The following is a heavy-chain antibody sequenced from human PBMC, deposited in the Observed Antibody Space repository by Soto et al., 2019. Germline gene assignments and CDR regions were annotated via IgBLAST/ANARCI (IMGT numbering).Heavy chain of an antibody. J-gene: IGHJ6*02. CDR3: ARGSYCGGDCYFPGRYYYGMDV. CDR2: ISSSSSYI. CDR1: GFTFSSYS. V-gene: IGHV3-21*01. Sequence: EVQLVESGGGLVKPGGSLRLSCAASGFTFSSYSMNWVRQAPGKGLEWVSSISSSSSYIYYADSVKGRFTISRDNAKNSLYLQMNSLRAEDTAVYYCARGSYCGGDCYFPGRYYYGMDVWGQGTTVTVSS. D-gene: IGHD2-21*02.